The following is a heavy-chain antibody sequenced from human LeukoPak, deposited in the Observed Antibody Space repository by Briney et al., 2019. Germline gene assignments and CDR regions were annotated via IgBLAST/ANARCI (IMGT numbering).Heavy chain of an antibody. CDR3: AKLYYDFWSVSNWFDP. J-gene: IGHJ5*02. V-gene: IGHV3-23*01. D-gene: IGHD3-3*01. Sequence: GGSLRLSCAASGFTFISYAMSWVRQAPGKGLEWVSFISSSGGSTYYADSVKGRFTISRDNSKNTLYLQMNSLRAEDTSVYYCAKLYYDFWSVSNWFDPWGQGTLVTVSS. CDR2: ISSSGGST. CDR1: GFTFISYA.